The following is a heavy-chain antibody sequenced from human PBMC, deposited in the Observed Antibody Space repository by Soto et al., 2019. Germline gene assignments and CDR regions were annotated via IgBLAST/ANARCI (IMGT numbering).Heavy chain of an antibody. J-gene: IGHJ4*02. Sequence: SETLSLTCTVSGGSVSSGSYYWSWIRQPPGKGLEWIGYIYHSGSTNYNPSLKSRVTISVDTSKNQFSLKLSSVTAADTAVYYCARVEFRATLTMSSPPPPESDYRGPGTLLTLSS. CDR2: IYHSGST. CDR1: GGSVSSGSYY. V-gene: IGHV4-61*01. D-gene: IGHD3-10*02. CDR3: ARVEFRATLTMSSPPPPESDY.